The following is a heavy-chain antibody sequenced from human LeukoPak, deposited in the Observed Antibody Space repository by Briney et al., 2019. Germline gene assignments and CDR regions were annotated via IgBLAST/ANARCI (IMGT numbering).Heavy chain of an antibody. CDR2: ISANNGNT. CDR1: GYTFTRYG. V-gene: IGHV1-18*01. Sequence: ASVKATCKSSGYTFTRYGISWVRQAPGQGLEWMGWISANNGNTNYAQNLQGRVTMTTDSSTSTAYMELRSLRYDNTAGYYCAREDCSGGSCYSLPWFDPWGQGTLVTVSS. CDR3: AREDCSGGSCYSLPWFDP. D-gene: IGHD2-15*01. J-gene: IGHJ5*02.